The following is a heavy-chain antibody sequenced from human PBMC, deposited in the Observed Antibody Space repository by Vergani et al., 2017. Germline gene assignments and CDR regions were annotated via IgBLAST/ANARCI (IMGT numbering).Heavy chain of an antibody. D-gene: IGHD3-22*01. CDR3: ARERRDSSGYYPGSAFDI. CDR2: INPNSGGT. Sequence: QVQLVQSGAEVKKPGASVKVSCKASGYTFTGYYMHWVRQAPGQGLEWMGWINPNSGGTNYAQKFQGWVTMTRDTSISTAYMELSRLRSDDTAVYYCARERRDSSGYYPGSAFDIWGQGTMVTISS. CDR1: GYTFTGYY. J-gene: IGHJ3*02. V-gene: IGHV1-2*04.